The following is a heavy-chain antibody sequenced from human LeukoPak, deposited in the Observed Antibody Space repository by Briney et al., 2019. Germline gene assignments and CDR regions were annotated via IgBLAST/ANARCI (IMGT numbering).Heavy chain of an antibody. Sequence: GGSLRLSCAASGLIFGKYWMTWVRQAPGKGLEWVASIKPDGSEKYYLDSVKGRFTISRDNARDSLYLQMNSLRDDDTSVYFCARDASALYWGRGTLVTVSS. V-gene: IGHV3-7*01. CDR2: IKPDGSEK. D-gene: IGHD6-19*01. CDR1: GLIFGKYW. CDR3: ARDASALY. J-gene: IGHJ4*02.